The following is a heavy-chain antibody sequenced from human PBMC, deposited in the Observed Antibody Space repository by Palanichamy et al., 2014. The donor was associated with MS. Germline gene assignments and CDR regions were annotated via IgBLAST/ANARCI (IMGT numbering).Heavy chain of an antibody. J-gene: IGHJ4*02. Sequence: STNYNPSLKSRVTISLDKSKNQFSLRLTSLTAADTAVYFCTRDPAAGDDFDSWGQGTLVTVSS. V-gene: IGHV4-4*01. D-gene: IGHD6-13*01. CDR3: TRDPAAGDDFDS. CDR2: ST.